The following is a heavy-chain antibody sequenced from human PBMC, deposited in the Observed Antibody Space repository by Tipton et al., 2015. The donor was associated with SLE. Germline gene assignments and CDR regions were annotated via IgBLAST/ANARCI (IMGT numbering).Heavy chain of an antibody. J-gene: IGHJ6*02. CDR2: IYSSGRT. D-gene: IGHD2-21*01. CDR1: GGAIRTFY. CDR3: ARDLGSLWSRSGLDI. V-gene: IGHV4-4*07. Sequence: TLSLTCTVSGGAIRTFYWRWFRQAAGKGLEWLGRIYSSGRTHYNPSRKSRVTMSVDTSRKQFSLQLRSVTAAYTAVYYCARDLGSLWSRSGLDIWGQGATVTVS.